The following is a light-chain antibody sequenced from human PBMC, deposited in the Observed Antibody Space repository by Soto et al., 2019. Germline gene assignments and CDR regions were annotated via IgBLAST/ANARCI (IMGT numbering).Light chain of an antibody. Sequence: QSVLTQPPSASGTPGQRVTISCSGSSSNIGSNTVNWYQQLPGTAPKLLIYSNNQRPSGVPDRFSGSKSGTSASLAISGLQSEDEADCHCAAWDDSLNGVVFGGGTKLTVL. J-gene: IGLJ2*01. CDR3: AAWDDSLNGVV. V-gene: IGLV1-44*01. CDR1: SSNIGSNT. CDR2: SNN.